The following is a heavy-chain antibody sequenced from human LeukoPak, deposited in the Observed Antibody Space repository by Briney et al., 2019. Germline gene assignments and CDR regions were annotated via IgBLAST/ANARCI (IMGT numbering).Heavy chain of an antibody. CDR3: ARDHPAGGFGDRNGTDV. CDR1: GGSISSYY. V-gene: IGHV4-59*01. D-gene: IGHD3-10*01. CDR2: IYYSGST. J-gene: IGHJ6*02. Sequence: PSETLSLTCTVSGGSISSYYWSWIRQPPGKGLEWIGYIYYSGSTNYNPSLKSRVTISVDTSKNQFSLKLSSVTAADTAVYYCARDHPAGGFGDRNGTDVWGQGTTVTVSS.